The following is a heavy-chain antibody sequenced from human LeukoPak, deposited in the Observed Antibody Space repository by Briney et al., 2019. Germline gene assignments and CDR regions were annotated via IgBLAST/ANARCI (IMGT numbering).Heavy chain of an antibody. CDR3: AGDSDYDILTGYSPFDY. J-gene: IGHJ4*02. CDR1: GFTFDDYG. CDR2: INWNGGST. V-gene: IGHV3-20*04. Sequence: GGSLRLSCAASGFTFDDYGMSWVRQAPGKGLEWVSGINWNGGSTGYADSVKGRFTISRDNAKNSLYLQMNSLRAEDTALYYCAGDSDYDILTGYSPFDYWGQGTLVTVSS. D-gene: IGHD3-9*01.